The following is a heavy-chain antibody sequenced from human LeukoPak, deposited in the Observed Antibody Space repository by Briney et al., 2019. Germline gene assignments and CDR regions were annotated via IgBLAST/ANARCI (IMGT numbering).Heavy chain of an antibody. CDR3: AATYCGRDCHLFEYYFDS. V-gene: IGHV1-18*01. Sequence: ASVKVSCKASGYTLISYGISWVRQAPVQGLEWMGWISSYNGNTNYAQKVHGRVAMTTDTSTSTAYMELGSLRSDDTAMYYCAATYCGRDCHLFEYYFDSWGQGTLVTVSS. CDR2: ISSYNGNT. J-gene: IGHJ4*02. D-gene: IGHD2-21*02. CDR1: GYTLISYG.